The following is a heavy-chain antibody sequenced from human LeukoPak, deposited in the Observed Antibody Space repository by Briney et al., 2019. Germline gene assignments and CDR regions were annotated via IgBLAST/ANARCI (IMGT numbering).Heavy chain of an antibody. CDR3: ARIYLRQQLPHPYYYYGMDV. V-gene: IGHV1-69*13. D-gene: IGHD6-13*01. CDR2: IIPIFGTA. Sequence: RASVTVSCTASGGTFSSYAISWVRPAPGQGLEWMGGIIPIFGTANYAQKFQGRVTITADESTSTAYMELSSLRSEDTAVYYCARIYLRQQLPHPYYYYGMDVWGQGTTVTVSS. CDR1: GGTFSSYA. J-gene: IGHJ6*02.